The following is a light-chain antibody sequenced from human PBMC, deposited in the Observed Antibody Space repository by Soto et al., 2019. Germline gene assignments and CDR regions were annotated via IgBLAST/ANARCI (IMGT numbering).Light chain of an antibody. CDR3: QCYDSGLSSLYV. J-gene: IGLJ1*01. CDR1: SSNIGAGYD. V-gene: IGLV1-40*01. CDR2: GNS. Sequence: QSVLTQPPSVSGAPGQRVTISCTGSSSNIGAGYDVHWYQQLPGTAPKLLIYGNSNRPSGVPDRFSGSKSGTSASLAITGVLAEDEADYYCQCYDSGLSSLYVFGTGTKLTVL.